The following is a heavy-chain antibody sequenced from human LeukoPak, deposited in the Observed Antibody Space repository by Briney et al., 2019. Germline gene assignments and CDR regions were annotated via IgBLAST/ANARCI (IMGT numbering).Heavy chain of an antibody. CDR1: GYTFTSYG. J-gene: IGHJ3*02. Sequence: ASVKVSCKASGYTFTSYGISGVRQAPGQGLEWMGWISAYNGNTNYAQKLQGRVTMTTDTSTSTAYMEVRSLRSDDTAVYYCARDGGSYSGPTNHDAFDIWGQGTMVTVSS. CDR3: ARDGGSYSGPTNHDAFDI. V-gene: IGHV1-18*01. D-gene: IGHD1-26*01. CDR2: ISAYNGNT.